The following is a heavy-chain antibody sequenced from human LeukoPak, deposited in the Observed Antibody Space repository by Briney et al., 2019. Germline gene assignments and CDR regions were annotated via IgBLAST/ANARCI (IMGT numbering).Heavy chain of an antibody. CDR1: GYTFTGSY. J-gene: IGHJ5*02. CDR3: ARGSYEYPNWFDP. Sequence: EASVKVSCKASGYTFTGSYIHWVRQAPGQGLEWVGWINPNSGGTNYAQRFQGRVTMTRDTSISTVYMELTGLGSDDTAVYYCARGSYEYPNWFDPWGQGTLVIVSS. V-gene: IGHV1-2*02. D-gene: IGHD3-16*01. CDR2: INPNSGGT.